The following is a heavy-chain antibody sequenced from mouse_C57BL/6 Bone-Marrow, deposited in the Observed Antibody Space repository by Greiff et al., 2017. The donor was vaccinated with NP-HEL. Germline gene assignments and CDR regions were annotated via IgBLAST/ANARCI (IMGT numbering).Heavy chain of an antibody. CDR3: TTVVAKDWFAY. CDR2: IDPENGDT. D-gene: IGHD1-1*01. V-gene: IGHV14-4*01. Sequence: EVQLQQSGAELVRPGASVKLSCTASGFNIKDDYMHWVKQRPEQGLEWIGWIDPENGDTEYASKFHGKATITADTSSNTAYLQLSSLTSEDTAVYYCTTVVAKDWFAYWGQGTLVTVSA. J-gene: IGHJ3*01. CDR1: GFNIKDDY.